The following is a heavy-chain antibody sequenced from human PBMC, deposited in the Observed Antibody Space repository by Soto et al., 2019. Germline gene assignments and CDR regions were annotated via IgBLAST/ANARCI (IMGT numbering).Heavy chain of an antibody. CDR1: GYTFTSYG. V-gene: IGHV1-18*01. Sequence: QVQLVQSGAEVKKPGASVKVSCKASGYTFTSYGISWVRQAPGQGLEWMGWISGYNGNTNYAQKLRGRVTMTTDTPTSTAYMELRSLRSDDTAVYYCARSAHVISALYFQHWGQGTLVTVSS. CDR2: ISGYNGNT. J-gene: IGHJ1*01. CDR3: ARSAHVISALYFQH. D-gene: IGHD3-3*02.